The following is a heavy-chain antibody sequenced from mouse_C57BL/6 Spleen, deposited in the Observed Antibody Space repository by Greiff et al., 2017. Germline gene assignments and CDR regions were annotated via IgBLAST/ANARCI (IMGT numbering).Heavy chain of an antibody. J-gene: IGHJ1*03. CDR2: IYPRSGNT. CDR3: ARWGPLLRRYFDV. Sequence: QVHVKQSGAELARPGASVKLSCKASGYTFTSYGISWVKQRTGQGLEWIGEIYPRSGNTYYNEKFKGKATLTADKSSSTAYMELRSLTSEDSAVYFCARWGPLLRRYFDVWGTGTTVTVSS. CDR1: GYTFTSYG. D-gene: IGHD1-2*01. V-gene: IGHV1-81*01.